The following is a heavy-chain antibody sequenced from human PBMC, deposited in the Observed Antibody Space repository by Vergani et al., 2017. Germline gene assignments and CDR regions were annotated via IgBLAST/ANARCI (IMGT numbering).Heavy chain of an antibody. D-gene: IGHD2-2*01. CDR3: ARASIGVPAARFNNWFDP. CDR2: INHSGST. CDR1: GGSFSGYY. V-gene: IGHV4-34*01. Sequence: QVQLQQWGAGLLKPSETLSLTCAVYGGSFSGYYWSWIRQPPGKGLEWIGEINHSGSTNYNPSLKSRVTISVDTSTTEFSLKLSSVTAADTAVYYGARASIGVPAARFNNWFDPWGQGTLVTVSS. J-gene: IGHJ5*02.